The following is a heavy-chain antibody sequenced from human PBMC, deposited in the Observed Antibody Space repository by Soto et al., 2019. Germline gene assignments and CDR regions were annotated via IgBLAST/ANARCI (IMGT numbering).Heavy chain of an antibody. D-gene: IGHD3-9*01. J-gene: IGHJ6*02. CDR2: ISAYNGNT. CDR1: GYTFTSYG. V-gene: IGHV1-18*04. Sequence: GASVKVSCKASGYTFTSYGISWVRQAPGQGLEWMGWISAYNGNTNYAQKLQGRVTMTTDTSTSTAYMELRSLRSDDTAVYYCARDRGYYNLVYYYYGMDVWGQGTTVTVSS. CDR3: ARDRGYYNLVYYYYGMDV.